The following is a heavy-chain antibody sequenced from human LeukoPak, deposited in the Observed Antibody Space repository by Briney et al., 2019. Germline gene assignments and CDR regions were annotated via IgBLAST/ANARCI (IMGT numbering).Heavy chain of an antibody. V-gene: IGHV4-31*03. CDR3: ARGQYSYGPDY. Sequence: PSQTLSLTCTVSGGSISSGGYYWSSIRQHPGKGLEWIGYIYYSGSTYYNPSLKSRVTISVDTSKNQFSLKLSSVTAADTAVYYCARGQYSYGPDYWGQGTLVTVSS. D-gene: IGHD5-18*01. CDR2: IYYSGST. CDR1: GGSISSGGYY. J-gene: IGHJ4*02.